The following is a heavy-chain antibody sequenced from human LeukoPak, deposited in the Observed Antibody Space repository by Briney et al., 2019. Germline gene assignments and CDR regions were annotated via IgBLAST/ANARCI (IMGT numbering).Heavy chain of an antibody. D-gene: IGHD2-21*02. V-gene: IGHV3-48*02. CDR2: ISSSGSPI. J-gene: IGHJ2*01. Sequence: GGSLRLSCAASGFTSSSYWMGWVRQAPGKGLEWVSYISSSGSPIYYADSVRGRFTISRDNAKNSLYLQMNSLRDDDTAVYYCARDSLVGGGDLYWYFVLWGRGSLVSVSS. CDR1: GFTSSSYW. CDR3: ARDSLVGGGDLYWYFVL.